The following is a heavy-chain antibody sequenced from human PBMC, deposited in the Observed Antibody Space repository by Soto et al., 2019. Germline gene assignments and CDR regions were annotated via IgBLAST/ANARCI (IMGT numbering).Heavy chain of an antibody. CDR3: ARDLTKGGGSAGFHY. D-gene: IGHD1-26*01. Sequence: GASVKVSCKASGYTFTVYYMHWVRQAPGQGLEWMGWINPKSGGTMYPQKFQGRVTMTWDTSISTAYMALTRLRSDDTAVYYCARDLTKGGGSAGFHYSGQATLVTVSS. CDR2: INPKSGGT. V-gene: IGHV1-2*02. CDR1: GYTFTVYY. J-gene: IGHJ4*02.